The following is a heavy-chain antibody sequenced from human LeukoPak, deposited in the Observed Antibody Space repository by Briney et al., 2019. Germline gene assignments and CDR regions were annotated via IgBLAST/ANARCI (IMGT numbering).Heavy chain of an antibody. CDR3: AKRGPGGVVTAIELGY. CDR2: ISYDGGNK. Sequence: GGSLRLSCAASGLTFSNVWMSWVRQAPGKGLEWVAVISYDGGNKYYADSVKGRFTISRDNSKNTLYLQMNSLRAEDTAVYYCAKRGPGGVVTAIELGYWGQGTLVTVSS. CDR1: GLTFSNVW. D-gene: IGHD2-21*02. V-gene: IGHV3-30*18. J-gene: IGHJ4*02.